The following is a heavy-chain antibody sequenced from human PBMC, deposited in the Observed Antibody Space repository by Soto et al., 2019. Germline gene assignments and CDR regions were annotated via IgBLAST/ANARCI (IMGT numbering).Heavy chain of an antibody. Sequence: SETVSLTCSVSGGSISNYYWNWIRQPPWKGLEWFVYVHYSGTTSYNPSLKSRVTISLDTYKNQFSLRLSSVTAADTAVYYCGSRWSRTEDWAPGTIVTLSS. CDR1: GGSISNYY. J-gene: IGHJ4*02. CDR2: VHYSGTT. CDR3: GSRWSRTED. V-gene: IGHV4-59*01.